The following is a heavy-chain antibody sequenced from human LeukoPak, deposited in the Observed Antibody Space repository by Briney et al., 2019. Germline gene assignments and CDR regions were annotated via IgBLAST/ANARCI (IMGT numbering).Heavy chain of an antibody. CDR2: IKQDGSEK. Sequence: PGGSLRLSCEASGFTFSSYWMSWVRQAPGKGLEWVANIKQDGSEKYYVDSVKGRFTISRDNSKNTLYLQMNSLRAEDTAVYYCARDLGFRDYWGQGTLVTVSS. D-gene: IGHD3-3*01. CDR3: ARDLGFRDY. V-gene: IGHV3-7*03. CDR1: GFTFSSYW. J-gene: IGHJ4*02.